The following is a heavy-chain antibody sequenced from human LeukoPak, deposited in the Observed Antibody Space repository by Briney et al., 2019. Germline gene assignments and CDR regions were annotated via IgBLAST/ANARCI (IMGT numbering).Heavy chain of an antibody. Sequence: GGSLRLSCAASRFTFSNFWVHWVRHAPGKGRVWVSRINRDGSTTNYADSVKCRFTVSRDNAKNTLNLQMNSLRAEDTAVYYCARGRKSGESSEIDFWGQGTLVTVSS. CDR3: ARGRKSGESSEIDF. CDR1: RFTFSNFW. D-gene: IGHD3-10*01. J-gene: IGHJ4*02. V-gene: IGHV3-74*01. CDR2: INRDGSTT.